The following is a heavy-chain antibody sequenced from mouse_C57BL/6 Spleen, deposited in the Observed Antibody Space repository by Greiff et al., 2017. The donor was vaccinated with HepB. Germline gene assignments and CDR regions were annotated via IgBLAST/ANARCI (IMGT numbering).Heavy chain of an antibody. V-gene: IGHV1-19*01. D-gene: IGHD2-5*01. CDR2: INPYNGGT. CDR1: GYTFTDYY. CDR3: ARAYYSNHGAMDY. J-gene: IGHJ4*01. Sequence: EVQLQQSGPVLVKPGASVKMSCKASGYTFTDYYMNWVKQSHGKSLEWIGVINPYNGGTSYNQKFKGKSTLTVDKSSSTAYMELDSLTSEDSAVYYCARAYYSNHGAMDYWGQGTSVNVSS.